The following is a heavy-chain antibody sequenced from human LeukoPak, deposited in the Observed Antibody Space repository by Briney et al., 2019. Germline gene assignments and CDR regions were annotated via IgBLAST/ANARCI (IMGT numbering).Heavy chain of an antibody. CDR2: TYYRSKSYT. CDR3: ARYPTGWYLDY. D-gene: IGHD6-19*01. J-gene: IGHJ4*02. V-gene: IGHV6-1*01. Sequence: SQTLSLTCAISGDSVSSSTAAWHWVRQSPSRGLEWLGRTYYRSKSYTDYAVSVRSRININPDTSKNQFSLQLNSVTPEDTAVYYCARYPTGWYLDYWGQGTLVTVSS. CDR1: GDSVSSSTAA.